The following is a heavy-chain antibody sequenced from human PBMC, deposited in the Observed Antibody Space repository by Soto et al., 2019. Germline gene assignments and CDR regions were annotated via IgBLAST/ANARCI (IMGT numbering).Heavy chain of an antibody. CDR3: ARGLPNYSSCDS. J-gene: IGHJ4*02. D-gene: IGHD4-4*01. Sequence: EVQLVESGGGLVQPGESLRLSCAASGFTFSSYWMHWIRQAPGKGLVWVSRVSSDGSSTVYATSVKGRLTISKDNAKNTLYLQMNSLSDEDTAVYYCARGLPNYSSCDSWGQGTLVTVSS. V-gene: IGHV3-74*01. CDR2: VSSDGSST. CDR1: GFTFSSYW.